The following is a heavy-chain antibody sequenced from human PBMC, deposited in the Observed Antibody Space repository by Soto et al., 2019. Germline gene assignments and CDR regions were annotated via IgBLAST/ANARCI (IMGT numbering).Heavy chain of an antibody. D-gene: IGHD2-2*01. CDR1: GFTFSSNL. CDR2: IRQDGSEK. V-gene: IGHV3-7*04. J-gene: IGHJ4*02. CDR3: AREIVVARGASYFDY. Sequence: GGSLRLSCVGSGFTFSSNLMTWVRQAPGKGLEWVGNIRQDGSEKNYVDSVKGRFTISRDNAKSSLYLQMNSLRAEDTAVYYCAREIVVARGASYFDYWGPGTLVTVSS.